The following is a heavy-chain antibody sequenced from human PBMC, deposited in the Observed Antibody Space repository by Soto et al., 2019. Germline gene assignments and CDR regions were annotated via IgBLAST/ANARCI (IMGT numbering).Heavy chain of an antibody. CDR2: IWYDGSNK. D-gene: IGHD6-13*01. J-gene: IGHJ4*02. CDR1: GFTFSSYG. V-gene: IGHV3-33*01. CDR3: ARDSGSSSWYGVGNFDY. Sequence: QVQLVESGGGVVQPGRSLRLSCAASGFTFSSYGMHWVRQAPGKGLEWVAVIWYDGSNKYYADSVKGRFTISRDNSKNTLYLQMNSLRAEDTAVYYCARDSGSSSWYGVGNFDYWGQGTLVTVSS.